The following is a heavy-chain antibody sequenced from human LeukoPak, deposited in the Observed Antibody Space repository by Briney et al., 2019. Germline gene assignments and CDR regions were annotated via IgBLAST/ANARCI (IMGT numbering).Heavy chain of an antibody. CDR2: ISTNGYHI. D-gene: IGHD3-10*01. CDR1: GFTFDSYS. V-gene: IGHV3-21*06. Sequence: GGSLRLSCAASGFTFDSYSMNWVRQAPGKGLEWVSSISTNGYHIYYADSVRGRFTISRDNTKNLLYLQMNSLGAEDTAVYYCARRKSDYYYGSGSYYSSTNGMDVWGQGTTVTVSS. CDR3: ARRKSDYYYGSGSYYSSTNGMDV. J-gene: IGHJ6*02.